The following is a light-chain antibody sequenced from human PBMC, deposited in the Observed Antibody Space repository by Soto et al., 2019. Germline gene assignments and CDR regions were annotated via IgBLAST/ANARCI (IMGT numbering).Light chain of an antibody. CDR2: GAS. Sequence: EIVLTQSPGTLSLSPGERATLSCRASHSVNSHVAWYQQKPGQAPRLLLYGASTRATGIPVRFSGSGFGTEFTLTISSLQSEDFAVYYCQQYGSSPITFGQGTRLEIK. V-gene: IGKV3-20*01. CDR3: QQYGSSPIT. J-gene: IGKJ5*01. CDR1: HSVNSH.